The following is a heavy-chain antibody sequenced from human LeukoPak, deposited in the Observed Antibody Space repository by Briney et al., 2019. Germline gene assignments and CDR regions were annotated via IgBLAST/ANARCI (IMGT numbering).Heavy chain of an antibody. D-gene: IGHD5-18*01. CDR2: MNPNSGNT. J-gene: IGHJ3*02. CDR3: ARPKIYSPDAFDI. V-gene: IGHV1-8*02. CDR1: GGTFSSYA. Sequence: ASVKVSCKASGGTFSSYAINWVRQATGQGLEWMGWMNPNSGNTGYAQKFQGRVTMTRNTSISTAYMELSSLRSEDTAVYYCARPKIYSPDAFDIWGQGTMVTVSS.